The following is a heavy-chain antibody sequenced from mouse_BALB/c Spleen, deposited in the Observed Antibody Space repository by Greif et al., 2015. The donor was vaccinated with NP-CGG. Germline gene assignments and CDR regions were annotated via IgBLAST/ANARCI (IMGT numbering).Heavy chain of an antibody. V-gene: IGHV1-7*01. J-gene: IGHJ2*01. CDR1: GYTFTSYW. CDR3: AHYGYGY. D-gene: IGHD1-2*01. CDR2: INPSTGYT. Sequence: QVQLQQPGAGLAKPGASVKMSCKASGYTFTSYWMHWVKQRPGQGLEWIGYINPSTGYTEYNQKFKDKATLTADKSSSTAYMQLSSLTSEDSAVYYCAHYGYGYWGQGTTLTVSS.